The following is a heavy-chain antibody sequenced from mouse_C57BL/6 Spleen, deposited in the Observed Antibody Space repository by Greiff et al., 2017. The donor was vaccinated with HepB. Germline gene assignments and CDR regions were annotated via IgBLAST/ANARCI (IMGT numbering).Heavy chain of an antibody. Sequence: VQLQQSGAELVRPGASVTLSCKASGYTFTDYEMHWVKQTPVHGLEWIGAIDPETGGTAYNQKFKGKAILTADKSSSTAYMELRSLTSEDSAVYYCTKYGDAMDYLGQGTSVTVAS. D-gene: IGHD1-1*01. J-gene: IGHJ4*01. V-gene: IGHV1-15*01. CDR3: TKYGDAMDY. CDR2: IDPETGGT. CDR1: GYTFTDYE.